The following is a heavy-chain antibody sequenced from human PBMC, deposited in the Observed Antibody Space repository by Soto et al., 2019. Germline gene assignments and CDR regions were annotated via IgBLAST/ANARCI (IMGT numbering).Heavy chain of an antibody. CDR2: ISSSGST. Sequence: SETLSLTCTVSGDSIGGVGYWSWIRQFPGRGLEWIGCISSSGSTYYNPALNNRISLSLDTSQNQFSLKLLSVTAADTAIYYCARSGVTGIVIPSHWFNPWGQGTLVTVSS. CDR3: ARSGVTGIVIPSHWFNP. J-gene: IGHJ5*02. D-gene: IGHD2-21*02. V-gene: IGHV4-31*03. CDR1: GDSIGGVGY.